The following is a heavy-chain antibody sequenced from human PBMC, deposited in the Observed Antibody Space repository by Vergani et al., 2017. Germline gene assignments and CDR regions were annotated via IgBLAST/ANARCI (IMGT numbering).Heavy chain of an antibody. J-gene: IGHJ4*02. CDR3: ARVKTLYRPPPYRSSWYFDY. CDR1: GGSFSGYY. V-gene: IGHV4-34*01. CDR2: INHSGST. D-gene: IGHD6-13*01. Sequence: QVQLQQWGAGLLKPSETLSLTCAVYGGSFSGYYWSWLRQPPGKGLEWIGEINHSGSTNYNPSLKSRVTISVDTSKNQFSLKLSAVTAADTAVYYCARVKTLYRPPPYRSSWYFDYWGQGTLVTVSA.